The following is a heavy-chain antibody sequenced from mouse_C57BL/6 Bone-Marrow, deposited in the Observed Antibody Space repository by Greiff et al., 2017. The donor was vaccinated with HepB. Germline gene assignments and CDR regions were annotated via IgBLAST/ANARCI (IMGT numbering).Heavy chain of an antibody. D-gene: IGHD2-1*01. Sequence: EVQRVESGAELVRPGASVKLSCTASGFNIKDDYMHWVKQRPEQGLEWIGWIDPENGDTEYASKFQGKATITADTSSNTAYLQLSSLTSEDTAVYYCTTPDLLTFAYWGQGTLVTVSA. CDR2: IDPENGDT. V-gene: IGHV14-4*01. CDR3: TTPDLLTFAY. CDR1: GFNIKDDY. J-gene: IGHJ3*01.